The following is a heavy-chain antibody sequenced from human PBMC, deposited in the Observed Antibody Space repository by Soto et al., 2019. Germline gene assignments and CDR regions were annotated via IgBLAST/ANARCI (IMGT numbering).Heavy chain of an antibody. J-gene: IGHJ4*02. V-gene: IGHV3-7*02. CDR1: GFTFSSYW. CDR2: IKQDGSEK. Sequence: EVQLVESGGGLVQPGGSLRLSCAASGFTFSSYWMNWVRQAPGKGLEWVANIKQDGSEKNYVDSVKGRFTISRDNAKNSLYLQMNSLRAEDTAVYYCARASSGWYEVDYWGQGTLVTVSS. D-gene: IGHD6-19*01. CDR3: ARASSGWYEVDY.